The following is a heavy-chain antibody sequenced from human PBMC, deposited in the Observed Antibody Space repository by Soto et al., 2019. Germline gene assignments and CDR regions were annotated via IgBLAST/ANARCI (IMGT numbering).Heavy chain of an antibody. V-gene: IGHV3-11*01. Sequence: XLRLSCVASGFTFSDYYMTWIRQAPGKGLEWVAYISSSGSGIYYPDSVKGRFTISRDNAKNSLYLQMSSLRAEDTAVYYCARAYSGAFDIWGQGTMVTVSS. CDR2: ISSSGSGI. CDR1: GFTFSDYY. CDR3: ARAYSGAFDI. D-gene: IGHD2-15*01. J-gene: IGHJ3*02.